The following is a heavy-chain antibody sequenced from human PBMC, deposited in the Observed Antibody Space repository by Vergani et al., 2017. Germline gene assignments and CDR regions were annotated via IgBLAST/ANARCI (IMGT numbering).Heavy chain of an antibody. CDR2: IYYSGST. J-gene: IGHJ5*02. CDR3: ARGLRMIPANWFDP. Sequence: QVQLQESSPGLVKPSETLSLTCTVSGGSISSYYWSWIRQPPGKGLEWIGYIYYSGSTNYNPSLKSRVTISVDTSKNQFSLKLSSVTAADTAVYYCARGLRMIPANWFDPWGQGTLVTVSS. CDR1: GGSISSYY. V-gene: IGHV4-59*01. D-gene: IGHD2/OR15-2a*01.